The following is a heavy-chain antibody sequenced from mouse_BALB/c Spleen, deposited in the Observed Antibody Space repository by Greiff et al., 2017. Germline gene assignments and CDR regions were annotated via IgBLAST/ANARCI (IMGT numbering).Heavy chain of an antibody. CDR1: GFTFSSYA. J-gene: IGHJ4*01. V-gene: IGHV5-12-1*01. D-gene: IGHD1-1*01. CDR2: ISSGGGST. Sequence: EVKLVESGGGLVKPGGSLKLSCAASGFTFSSYAMSWVRQTPEKRLEWVAYISSGGGSTYYPDTVKGRFTISRDNAKNTLYLQMSSLKSEDTAMYYCASQADYGYAMDYWGQGTSVTVSS. CDR3: ASQADYGYAMDY.